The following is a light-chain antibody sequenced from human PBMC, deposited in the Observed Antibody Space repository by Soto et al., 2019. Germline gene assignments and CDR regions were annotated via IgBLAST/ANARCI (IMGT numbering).Light chain of an antibody. CDR1: QSIGSW. CDR2: KAS. CDR3: QQYNSYSL. Sequence: DIQMTQSPSTLSASVGDRVTITCRASQSIGSWLAWYQQKPGKAPKLLIYKASSLHSGVPSRFSGSGSETEFTLTISSLQPDDFATYYCQQYNSYSLFGQGTKLEIE. V-gene: IGKV1-5*03. J-gene: IGKJ2*01.